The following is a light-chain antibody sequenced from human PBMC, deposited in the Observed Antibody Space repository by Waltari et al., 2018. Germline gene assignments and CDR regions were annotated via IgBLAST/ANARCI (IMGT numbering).Light chain of an antibody. CDR1: QDISNY. J-gene: IGKJ5*01. CDR3: QQYENFPVT. Sequence: DRITINCQASQDISNYLNWYQQKPGKAPKLLIYDTSHLQTGVPSRFSGTGGGTDFTFTISSLQPEDIATYYCQQYENFPVTFGQGTRLEIK. CDR2: DTS. V-gene: IGKV1-33*01.